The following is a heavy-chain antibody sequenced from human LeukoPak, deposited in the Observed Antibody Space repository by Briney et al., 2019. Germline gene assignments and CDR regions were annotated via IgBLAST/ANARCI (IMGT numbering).Heavy chain of an antibody. CDR1: GFTFSSNW. D-gene: IGHD1-26*01. CDR2: INEDGSTT. J-gene: IGHJ4*02. Sequence: GGSPRLSCAASGFTFSSNWMHWVRQAPGKGLVWVSRINEDGSTTNYADSVKGRSTIFRDNAKNTLYLQMNSLRAEDTAVYYCVRDLGGRSGHWGQGTLVTVSS. CDR3: VRDLGGRSGH. V-gene: IGHV3-74*01.